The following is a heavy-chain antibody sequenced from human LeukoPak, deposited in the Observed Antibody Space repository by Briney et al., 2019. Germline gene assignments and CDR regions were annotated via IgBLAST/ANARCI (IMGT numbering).Heavy chain of an antibody. V-gene: IGHV4-34*01. CDR2: INHSGST. Sequence: SETLSLTCAVYGGSFSGYYWSWIRQPPGKGLEWIGEINHSGSTNYNPSLKSRVTISVDTSKNQFSLKLSSVTAADTAVYYCARGRGDPVRFANRSFDYWGQGTPVTVSS. CDR3: ARGRGDPVRFANRSFDY. J-gene: IGHJ4*02. D-gene: IGHD3-10*01. CDR1: GGSFSGYY.